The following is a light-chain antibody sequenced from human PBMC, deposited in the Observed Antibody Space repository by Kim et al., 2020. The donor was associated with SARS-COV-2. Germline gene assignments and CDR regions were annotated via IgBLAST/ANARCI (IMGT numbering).Light chain of an antibody. J-gene: IGKJ1*01. Sequence: ASVGDRVTITCRASQSVYTWLAWYQQRPGKTPNLLIYKASYLQNGAPSRFSGSGSGTEFTLTINSLQPDDFATYYCQQYNAYPWTFGQGTKVDIK. CDR1: QSVYTW. V-gene: IGKV1-5*03. CDR3: QQYNAYPWT. CDR2: KAS.